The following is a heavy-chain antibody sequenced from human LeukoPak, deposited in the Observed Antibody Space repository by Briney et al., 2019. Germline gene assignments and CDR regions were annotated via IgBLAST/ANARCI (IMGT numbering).Heavy chain of an antibody. CDR2: VYYSGST. D-gene: IGHD3-10*01. Sequence: SETLSLTCTVSGASVTTRNYYWSWIRQPPGKGLEWIGYVYYSGSTNYNPSLQSRVTMSVDTSKNQFSLKLTSVTAAVTAVYYCARDLYGSGSFLPESPWGQGTLVTVSS. V-gene: IGHV4-61*01. CDR1: GASVTTRNYY. J-gene: IGHJ5*02. CDR3: ARDLYGSGSFLPESP.